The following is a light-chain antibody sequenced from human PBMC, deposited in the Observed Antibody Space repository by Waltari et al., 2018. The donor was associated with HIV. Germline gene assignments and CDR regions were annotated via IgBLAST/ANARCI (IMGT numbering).Light chain of an antibody. CDR3: AAWDDSLVV. V-gene: IGLV1-44*01. Sequence: QSVLTQPPSASWTPGQRVTIPCSGSSSNIGSNTVNWYQQRPGTAPKLLSYSNNQRPSGVPDRFSGSKSGTSASLAISGLQSEDEADYYCAAWDDSLVVFGGGTKLTVL. CDR2: SNN. CDR1: SSNIGSNT. J-gene: IGLJ2*01.